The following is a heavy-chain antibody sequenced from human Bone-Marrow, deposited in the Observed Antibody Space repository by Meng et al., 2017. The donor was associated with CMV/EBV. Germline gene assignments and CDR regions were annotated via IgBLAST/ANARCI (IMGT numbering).Heavy chain of an antibody. D-gene: IGHD6-6*01. CDR2: IIPILGIA. J-gene: IGHJ6*02. V-gene: IGHV1-69*10. CDR3: ARALGSSSPGAYYYYGMDV. CDR1: GYTFTSYY. Sequence: SVKVSCKASGYTFTSYYMHWVRQAPGQGLEWMGGIIPILGIANYAQKFQGRVTITADKSTSTAYMELSSLRSEDTAVYYCARALGSSSPGAYYYYGMDVWGQGTTVTVSS.